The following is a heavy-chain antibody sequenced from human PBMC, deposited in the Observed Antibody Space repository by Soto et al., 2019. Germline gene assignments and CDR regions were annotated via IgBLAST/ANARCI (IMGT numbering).Heavy chain of an antibody. Sequence: EVQLVESGGGLVKPGGSLRLSCAASGFTFSSYSMNWVRQAPGKGLEWVSSISSSSSYIYYADSVKGRFTISRDNAKNSLYLQMNSLRAEDTAVYYCARDRVFGVVISRDYYYYYYMDVWGKGTTVTVSS. CDR3: ARDRVFGVVISRDYYYYYYMDV. V-gene: IGHV3-21*01. J-gene: IGHJ6*03. D-gene: IGHD3-3*01. CDR2: ISSSSSYI. CDR1: GFTFSSYS.